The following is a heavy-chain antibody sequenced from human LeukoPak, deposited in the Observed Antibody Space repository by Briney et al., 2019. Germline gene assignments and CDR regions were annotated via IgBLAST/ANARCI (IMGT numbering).Heavy chain of an antibody. D-gene: IGHD3-22*01. CDR1: GGSLSSGGYY. V-gene: IGHV4-31*03. Sequence: PSETLSLTCTVSGGSLSSGGYYRSWIRQHPGKGLEWIGYIYYSGSTYYNPSLKSRVTISVDTSKNQFSLKLSSVTAADTAVYYCARHVGHYYDSRFDPWGQGTLVTVSS. CDR2: IYYSGST. CDR3: ARHVGHYYDSRFDP. J-gene: IGHJ5*02.